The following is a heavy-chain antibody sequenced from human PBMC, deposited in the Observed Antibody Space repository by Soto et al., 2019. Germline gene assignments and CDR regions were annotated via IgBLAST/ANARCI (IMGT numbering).Heavy chain of an antibody. Sequence: EVQLVESGGGLVQPGGSRRLSCAASGFTFSDHYMDWVRQAPGKGLEWVGRSRNKANSYTTEYAASVKGRFSISRDESKKSLSLLMNSLKTEDTAVYYCVRSRNYYYMDVWAKGTTVIVS. CDR3: VRSRNYYYMDV. CDR2: SRNKANSYTT. J-gene: IGHJ6*03. V-gene: IGHV3-72*01. CDR1: GFTFSDHY. D-gene: IGHD2-2*01.